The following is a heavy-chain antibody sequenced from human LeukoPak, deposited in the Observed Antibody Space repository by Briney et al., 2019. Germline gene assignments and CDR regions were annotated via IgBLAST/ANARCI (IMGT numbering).Heavy chain of an antibody. CDR3: AKVSLYSSGWYDPFDY. V-gene: IGHV3-23*01. D-gene: IGHD6-19*01. CDR2: ISGSGGST. CDR1: GFTFSSYG. Sequence: GGSLRLSCAASGFTFSSYGMSWVRQAPGKGLEWVSAISGSGGSTYYADSVKGRFTISRDNSKNTLYLQMNSLRAEDTAVYYCAKVSLYSSGWYDPFDYWGQGTLVTVSS. J-gene: IGHJ4*02.